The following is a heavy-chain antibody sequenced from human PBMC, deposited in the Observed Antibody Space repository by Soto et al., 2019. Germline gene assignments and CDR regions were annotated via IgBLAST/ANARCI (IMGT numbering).Heavy chain of an antibody. CDR2: ISAYNGNT. V-gene: IGHV1-18*01. D-gene: IGHD4-17*01. CDR1: GYTFTSYG. CDR3: ARDASLPYGDYAPYYYYGMDV. J-gene: IGHJ6*02. Sequence: QVQLVQSGAEVKKPGASVKVSCKASGYTFTSYGISWVRQAPGQGLEWMGWISAYNGNTNYAQNLKGRVTMTTDTSKSTAYMALRSLRSDDTAVYYCARDASLPYGDYAPYYYYGMDVWGQGTTVTVSS.